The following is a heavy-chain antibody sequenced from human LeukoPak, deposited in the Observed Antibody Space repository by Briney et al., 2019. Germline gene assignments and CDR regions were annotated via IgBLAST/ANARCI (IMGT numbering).Heavy chain of an antibody. CDR3: ARDQPGTYTVSST. V-gene: IGHV3-30*04. J-gene: IGHJ5*02. CDR2: VSGEQTDK. CDR1: GFTFVHFS. D-gene: IGHD7-27*01. Sequence: GGSLRLSCVASGFTFVHFSMHWVRQAPGKGLEWVAFVSGEQTDKYYADSVKGRFTISRDNSRNTLFLEMNSLRPDDTAVYYCARDQPGTYTVSSTWGQGTLVTVSS.